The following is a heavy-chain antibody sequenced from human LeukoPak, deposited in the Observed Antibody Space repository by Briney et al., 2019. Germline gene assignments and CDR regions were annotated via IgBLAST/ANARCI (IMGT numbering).Heavy chain of an antibody. Sequence: SETMSLTCIVSGGSVSSGSDYWSWIRQPPGKGLEWIGYIYYSGSTNYNPSLKSRVTISVDTSRNQFSLKLSSVTAADTAVYYCARDTSGWLYFDYWGQGTLVTVSS. D-gene: IGHD6-19*01. V-gene: IGHV4-61*01. CDR3: ARDTSGWLYFDY. J-gene: IGHJ4*02. CDR2: IYYSGST. CDR1: GGSVSSGSDY.